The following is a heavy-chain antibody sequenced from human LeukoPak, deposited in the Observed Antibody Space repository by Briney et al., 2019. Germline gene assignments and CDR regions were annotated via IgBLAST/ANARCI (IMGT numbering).Heavy chain of an antibody. Sequence: PGGSLRLSCAASGFTFSTAWMIWVRQAPGKGLEWVGRIKSFNNGGTIDYSAPVKGRFTISRDDSKNTLYLQMNNLKNEDTAIYFCTTPRDGYGRVGGQGTLVTVSS. CDR3: TTPRDGYGRV. V-gene: IGHV3-15*07. D-gene: IGHD5-24*01. CDR1: GFTFSTAW. CDR2: IKSFNNGGTI. J-gene: IGHJ4*02.